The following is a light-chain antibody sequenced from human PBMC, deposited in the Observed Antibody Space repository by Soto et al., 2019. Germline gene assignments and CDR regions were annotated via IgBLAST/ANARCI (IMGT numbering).Light chain of an antibody. V-gene: IGKV4-1*01. J-gene: IGKJ2*01. CDR2: WAS. CDR1: QSVLYSSNNKNY. Sequence: DIVMTQSPDSLAVSLGERATINCKSSQSVLYSSNNKNYLAWYQQKPGQPPKLLLYWASTRESGVPDRFSGNGSGTDFTLTISSLQAEDVAVYYCQQYYSTPQTFGQGTKLEIK. CDR3: QQYYSTPQT.